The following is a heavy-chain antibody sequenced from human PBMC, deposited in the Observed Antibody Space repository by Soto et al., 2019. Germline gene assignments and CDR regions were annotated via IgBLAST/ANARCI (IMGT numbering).Heavy chain of an antibody. V-gene: IGHV4-59*01. D-gene: IGHD5-12*01. CDR3: ARGGNRYSNVASGVGGFDY. J-gene: IGHJ4*02. CDR1: GASISSSY. Sequence: PSETLSLTCTVSGASISSSYWSWIRQSPERGLEWIAYVYHTGATNYNPSLKSRVTISLDTSKGQFSLNLTSLTTADTAVYFCARGGNRYSNVASGVGGFDYWGQGSLVTVYS. CDR2: VYHTGAT.